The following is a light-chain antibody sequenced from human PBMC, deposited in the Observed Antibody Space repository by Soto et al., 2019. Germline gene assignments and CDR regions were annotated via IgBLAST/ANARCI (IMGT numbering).Light chain of an antibody. Sequence: QSALTQPASVSGSPGQSITVSCTGTSSDVGDYNYVSWYQHHPGKAPKLIIYDVSNRPSGVSNRFSGSKSGNTASLTISGLQTEDEADYYCSSHTSSSTRVFGTGTKLTVL. CDR3: SSHTSSSTRV. V-gene: IGLV2-14*03. J-gene: IGLJ1*01. CDR1: SSDVGDYNY. CDR2: DVS.